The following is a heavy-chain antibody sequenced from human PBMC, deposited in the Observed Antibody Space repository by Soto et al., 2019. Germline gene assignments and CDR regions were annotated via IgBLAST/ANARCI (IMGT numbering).Heavy chain of an antibody. J-gene: IGHJ6*02. CDR2: ISAYNGNT. Sequence: QVPLVQSGAEVKKPGASVKVSCKASGYTFTSYGISWVRQAPGQGLEWMGWISAYNGNTNYAQKLQGRVTMTTDTSTSTAYMELRSLRSDDTAVYYCARGPGIAAAGTLNYYYSYGMDVWGQGTTVTVSS. V-gene: IGHV1-18*04. D-gene: IGHD6-13*01. CDR3: ARGPGIAAAGTLNYYYSYGMDV. CDR1: GYTFTSYG.